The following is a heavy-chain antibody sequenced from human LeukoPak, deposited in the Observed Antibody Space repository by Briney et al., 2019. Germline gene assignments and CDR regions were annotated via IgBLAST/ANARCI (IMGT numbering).Heavy chain of an antibody. CDR3: VAAAVAVDY. CDR2: IYHSGST. J-gene: IGHJ4*02. V-gene: IGHV4-4*02. CDR1: GGSISSSNW. Sequence: PSETLSLTCAVSGGSISSSNWWSWVHQPPGKGLEWIGEIYHSGSTNYNASLKSRVTISVDKSKNQFSLKLTSVTAADTAVYYCVAAAVAVDYWGQGTLVTVSS. D-gene: IGHD6-19*01.